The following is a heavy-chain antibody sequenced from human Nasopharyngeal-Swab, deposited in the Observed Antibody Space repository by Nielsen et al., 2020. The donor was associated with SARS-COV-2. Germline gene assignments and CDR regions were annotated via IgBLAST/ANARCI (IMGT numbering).Heavy chain of an antibody. CDR1: GFTFSSYW. V-gene: IGHV3-7*01. CDR2: IKQDGSEK. D-gene: IGHD6-13*01. CDR3: ARDSFSSVGAAGSSHYYYYGMDA. J-gene: IGHJ6*02. Sequence: GGSLRLSCAASGFTFSSYWMSWVRQAPGKGLEWVANIKQDGSEKYYVDSVKGRFTISRDNAKNSLYLQMNSLRAEDTAVYYCARDSFSSVGAAGSSHYYYYGMDAWGQGTTVTVSS.